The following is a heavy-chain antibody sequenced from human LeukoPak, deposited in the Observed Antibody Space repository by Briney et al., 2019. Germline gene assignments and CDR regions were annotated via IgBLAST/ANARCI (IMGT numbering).Heavy chain of an antibody. CDR3: AKDFRIGYSAHFDY. CDR1: GFTFRNHA. V-gene: IGHV3-23*01. CDR2: IYENGGTT. Sequence: PGGSLRLSCVGSGFTFRNHAMSWVRQAPEKGLEFVSGIYENGGTTYYADSVKGRFSISRDNSKNTLYLQMDSLRGEDTAVYYCAKDFRIGYSAHFDYWGQGALVTVSS. J-gene: IGHJ4*02. D-gene: IGHD2-21*01.